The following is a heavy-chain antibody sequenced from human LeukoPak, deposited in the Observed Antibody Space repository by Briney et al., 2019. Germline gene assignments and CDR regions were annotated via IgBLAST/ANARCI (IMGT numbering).Heavy chain of an antibody. CDR2: TSGSGGST. D-gene: IGHD3-3*01. J-gene: IGHJ4*02. CDR1: GFTFSSYA. CDR3: AKERPLLVDYDFWSGYYSY. V-gene: IGHV3-23*01. Sequence: GGSLRLSCAASGFTFSSYAMSWVRQAPGKGLEWVSATSGSGGSTYYADSVKGRFTISRDNSKNTLYLQMNSLRAEDTAVYYCAKERPLLVDYDFWSGYYSYWGQGTLVTVSS.